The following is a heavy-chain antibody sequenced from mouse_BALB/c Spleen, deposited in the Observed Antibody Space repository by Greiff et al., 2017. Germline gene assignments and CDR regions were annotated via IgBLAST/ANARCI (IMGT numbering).Heavy chain of an antibody. CDR3: TSPDGYYDY. V-gene: IGHV5-6-4*01. CDR2: ISSGGSYT. CDR1: GFTFSSYT. D-gene: IGHD2-3*01. J-gene: IGHJ2*01. Sequence: EVQVVESGGGLVKPGGSLKLSCAASGFTFSSYTMSWVRQTPEKRLEWVATISSGGSYTYYPDSVKGRFTISRDNAKNTLYLQMSSLKSEDTAMYYCTSPDGYYDYWGQGTTLTVSS.